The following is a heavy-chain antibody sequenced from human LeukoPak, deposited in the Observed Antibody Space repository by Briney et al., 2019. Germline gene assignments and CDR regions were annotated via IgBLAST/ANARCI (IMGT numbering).Heavy chain of an antibody. CDR3: TMHYYGSGSYNSFDY. CDR1: GFTFSNAW. CDR2: IKSKTDGGTT. V-gene: IGHV3-15*01. J-gene: IGHJ4*02. Sequence: PGGSLRLSCAASGFTFSNAWMSWVRQAPGKGLEWVGRIKSKTDGGTTEYAAPVKGRFTISRDDSKNTLHLQVNSLKTEDTAVYYCTMHYYGSGSYNSFDYWGQGTLVTVSS. D-gene: IGHD3-10*01.